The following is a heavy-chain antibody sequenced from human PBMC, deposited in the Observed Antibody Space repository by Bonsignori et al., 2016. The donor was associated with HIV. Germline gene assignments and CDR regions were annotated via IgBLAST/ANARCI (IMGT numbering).Heavy chain of an antibody. CDR1: GGSFSGYY. D-gene: IGHD1-1*01. Sequence: SETLSLTCAVYGGSFSGYYWSWIRQPPGKGLEWIGEINHSGSTNYNPSLKSRVTISVDTSKNQFSLKLSSVTAADTAVYYCARVHSTGRYFDYWGQGTLVTVSS. V-gene: IGHV4-34*01. J-gene: IGHJ4*02. CDR2: INHSGST. CDR3: ARVHSTGRYFDY.